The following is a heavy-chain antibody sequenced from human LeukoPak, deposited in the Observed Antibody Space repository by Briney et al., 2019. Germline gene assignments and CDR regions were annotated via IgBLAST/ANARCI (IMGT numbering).Heavy chain of an antibody. CDR2: ISAYNGNT. CDR1: GGTFSSYA. D-gene: IGHD3-3*01. Sequence: PRASVKVSCKASGGTFSSYAISWVRQAPGQGLEWMGWISAYNGNTNYAQKLQGRVTMTTDTSTSTAYMELRSLRSDDTAVYYCARGLEWLTRRHTWFDPWGQGTLVTVSS. CDR3: ARGLEWLTRRHTWFDP. J-gene: IGHJ5*02. V-gene: IGHV1-18*01.